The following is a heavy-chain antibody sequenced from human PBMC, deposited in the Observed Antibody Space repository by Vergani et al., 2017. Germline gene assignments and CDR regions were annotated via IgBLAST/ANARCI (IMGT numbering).Heavy chain of an antibody. Sequence: EVQLVESGGGLVKPGGSLRLSCAASGFTFSSYSMNWVRQAPGKGLEWVSSISSSSSYIYYADSVKGRFTISRDNAKNSLYLQMNSLRAEDTAVYYCAKGVPFLGLHDAFDIWGQGTMVTGSS. CDR3: AKGVPFLGLHDAFDI. CDR1: GFTFSSYS. V-gene: IGHV3-21*01. J-gene: IGHJ3*02. CDR2: ISSSSSYI. D-gene: IGHD3-16*01.